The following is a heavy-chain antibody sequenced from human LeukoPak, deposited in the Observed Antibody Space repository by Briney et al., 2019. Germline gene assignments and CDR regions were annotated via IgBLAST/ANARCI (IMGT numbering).Heavy chain of an antibody. CDR3: ARASGYSSSWPHPRDYYYMDV. J-gene: IGHJ6*03. CDR1: GYTFTGYY. V-gene: IGHV1-2*02. D-gene: IGHD6-13*01. CDR2: INPNSGGT. Sequence: ASVKVSCKASGYTFTGYYMHWVRQAPGQGLEWMGWINPNSGGTNYAQKFQGRVTMTRDTSISTAYMELSRLRSDDTAVYYCARASGYSSSWPHPRDYYYMDVWGKGTTVTVSS.